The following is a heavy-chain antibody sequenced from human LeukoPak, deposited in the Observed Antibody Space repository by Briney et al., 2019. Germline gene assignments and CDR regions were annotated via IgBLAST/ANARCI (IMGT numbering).Heavy chain of an antibody. D-gene: IGHD3-9*01. Sequence: GGSLRLSCAASGFTFSSYGMHWVRQAPGRGLEWVAVISYDGSNKYYADSVKGRFTISRDNSKNTLYLQMNSLRAEDTAVYYCAKATRRTSFKCYDILTGYSVLMSFDYWGQGTLVTVSS. CDR2: ISYDGSNK. V-gene: IGHV3-30*18. CDR1: GFTFSSYG. J-gene: IGHJ4*02. CDR3: AKATRRTSFKCYDILTGYSVLMSFDY.